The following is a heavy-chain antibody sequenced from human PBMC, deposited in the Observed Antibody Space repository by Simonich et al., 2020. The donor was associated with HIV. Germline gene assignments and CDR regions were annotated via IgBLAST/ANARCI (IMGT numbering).Heavy chain of an antibody. V-gene: IGHV4-34*01. CDR3: ARNGPYYYRGYYYIDV. D-gene: IGHD3-10*01. CDR1: GGSLSGYY. Sequence: QVQLQQWGAGLLKPSETLSLTCAVYGGSLSGYYWSWIRQPPGKGLEWIGEINHSESTNYTPSLKSRVTISVDTSKKQFSLRLSSVTAADTAVYYCARNGPYYYRGYYYIDVWGKGTTVTVSS. CDR2: INHSEST. J-gene: IGHJ6*03.